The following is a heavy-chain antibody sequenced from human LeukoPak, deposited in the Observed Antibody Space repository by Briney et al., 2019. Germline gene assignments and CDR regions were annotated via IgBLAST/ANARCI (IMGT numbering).Heavy chain of an antibody. CDR2: INHSGST. V-gene: IGHV4-34*01. D-gene: IGHD6-19*01. J-gene: IGHJ4*02. CDR3: ARGWSSGWYRGRYFDY. CDR1: GGSFSGYY. Sequence: SEALSLTCAVYGGSFSGYYWSWIRQPPGKGLEWIEEINHSGSTNYNPSLKSRVTISVDTSKNQFSLKLSSVTAADTAVYYCARGWSSGWYRGRYFDYWGQGTLVTVSS.